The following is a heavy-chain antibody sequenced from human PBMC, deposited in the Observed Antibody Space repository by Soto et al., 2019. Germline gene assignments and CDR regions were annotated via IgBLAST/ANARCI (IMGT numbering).Heavy chain of an antibody. CDR1: VGTFSDYN. J-gene: IGHJ6*03. Sequence: VQLVQSGAEVKRPGSSVKVSCKAPVGTFSDYNTAWVRQARGQGLEWMGRIIPKLGITNYAHKFQDRVRITADKATSTAYMELTSLRYEDTAVYFCARVEGTRTTNFYHYMDAWGEGTSVTVS. CDR2: IIPKLGIT. CDR3: ARVEGTRTTNFYHYMDA. V-gene: IGHV1-69*02. D-gene: IGHD2-8*01.